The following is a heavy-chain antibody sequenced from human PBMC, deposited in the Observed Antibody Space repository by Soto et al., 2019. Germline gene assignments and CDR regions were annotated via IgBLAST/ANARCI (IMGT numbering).Heavy chain of an antibody. CDR2: IYYSGST. J-gene: IGHJ4*02. CDR1: GGSISSSSYY. CDR3: ARLQGGGGGDRQWGYFDY. D-gene: IGHD2-21*02. V-gene: IGHV4-39*01. Sequence: QLQLQESGPGLVKPSETLSLTCTVSGGSISSSSYYWGWIRQPPGKGLEWIGSIYYSGSTYYNPPRKIRVSTSVTTSKHQYSLKLSSVTAADTAVYYCARLQGGGGGDRQWGYFDYWGQGTLVTVSS.